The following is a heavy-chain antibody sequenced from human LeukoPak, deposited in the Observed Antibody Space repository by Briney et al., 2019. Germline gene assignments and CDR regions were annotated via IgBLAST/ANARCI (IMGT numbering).Heavy chain of an antibody. CDR3: ARVRTYYYGSGSYAFDI. J-gene: IGHJ3*02. V-gene: IGHV3-21*01. CDR1: GFTFSSYS. CDR2: ISSSSSYI. Sequence: GSLRLSCAASGFTFSSYSMNWVRQAPGKGLEWVSSISSSSSYIYYADSVKGRFTISRDNAKNSLYLQMNSLRAEDTAVYYCARVRTYYYGSGSYAFDIWGQGTMVTVSS. D-gene: IGHD3-10*01.